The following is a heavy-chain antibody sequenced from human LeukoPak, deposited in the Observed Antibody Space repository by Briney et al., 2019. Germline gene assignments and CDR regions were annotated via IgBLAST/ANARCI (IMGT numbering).Heavy chain of an antibody. CDR3: ARVLHKRNYDSSVYYGY. D-gene: IGHD3-22*01. V-gene: IGHV1-2*02. CDR1: GYTFTGYY. Sequence: ASVKVSCKASGYTFTGYYMHWVRQAPGQGLEWMGWINPNSGGTNYAQKFQGRVTMTRDTSISTAYMELSRLRSDDTAVYYCARVLHKRNYDSSVYYGYWGQGTLVTVSS. CDR2: INPNSGGT. J-gene: IGHJ4*02.